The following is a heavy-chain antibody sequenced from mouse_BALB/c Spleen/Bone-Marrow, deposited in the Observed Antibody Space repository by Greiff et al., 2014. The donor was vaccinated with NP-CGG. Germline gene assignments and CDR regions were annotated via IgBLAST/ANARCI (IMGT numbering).Heavy chain of an antibody. CDR2: IRSKSNNYAT. Sequence: EVQLVESGGGLVQPKGSLKLSCAASGFTFNTYAMNWVRQAPGKGLEWVARIRSKSNNYATYYADSVKDRFTISRDDSQSMLYLQMSNLKTEDTAMYYCVRHSYYYGSSYYAMDYWGQGTSVTVSS. V-gene: IGHV10-1*02. CDR1: GFTFNTYA. CDR3: VRHSYYYGSSYYAMDY. J-gene: IGHJ4*01. D-gene: IGHD1-1*01.